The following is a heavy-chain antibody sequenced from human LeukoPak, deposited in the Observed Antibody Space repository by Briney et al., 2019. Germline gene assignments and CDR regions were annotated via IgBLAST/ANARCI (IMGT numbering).Heavy chain of an antibody. CDR2: ITSSSYI. CDR1: GFTFSSYS. CDR3: ARDLVLYGDY. D-gene: IGHD4-17*01. J-gene: IGHJ4*02. Sequence: GGSLRLSCAASGFTFSSYSMHWVRQAPGKGLEWVSSITSSSYIYYADSVKGRFTISRDNAKNSLYLQMNSLRAEDTAVYYCARDLVLYGDYWGQGTLVTVSS. V-gene: IGHV3-21*01.